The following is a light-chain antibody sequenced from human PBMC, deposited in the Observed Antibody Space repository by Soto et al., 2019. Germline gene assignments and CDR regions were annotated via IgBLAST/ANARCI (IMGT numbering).Light chain of an antibody. CDR3: QSYDSSKEV. Sequence: NFMLTQPHSVSESPGKTVTISCTRSSGNIASNYVQWYQQRPGSAPTTVIYEDNQRPSGVPDRFSGSIDSSSNSASLTISGLKTEDEADYYCQSYDSSKEVFGGGTKLTVL. V-gene: IGLV6-57*03. CDR1: SGNIASNY. CDR2: EDN. J-gene: IGLJ3*02.